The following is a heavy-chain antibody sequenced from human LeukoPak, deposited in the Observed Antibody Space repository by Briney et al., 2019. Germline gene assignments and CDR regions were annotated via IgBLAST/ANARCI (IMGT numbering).Heavy chain of an antibody. D-gene: IGHD3-22*01. Sequence: SETLSLTCTVSGGSISSSSYYWGWIRQPPGKGLEWIGSIYYSGSTYYNPSLKSRVTISVDTSKNQFSLKLSSVTAADTAVYYRARVHQDYYDSSGYTASWGQGTLVTVSS. J-gene: IGHJ4*02. CDR1: GGSISSSSYY. CDR2: IYYSGST. CDR3: ARVHQDYYDSSGYTAS. V-gene: IGHV4-39*07.